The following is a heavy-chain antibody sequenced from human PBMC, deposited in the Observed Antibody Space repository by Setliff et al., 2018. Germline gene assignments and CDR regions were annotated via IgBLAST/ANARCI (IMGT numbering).Heavy chain of an antibody. CDR2: TDPEDGKT. D-gene: IGHD5-18*01. J-gene: IGHJ4*02. CDR1: GYTFTDDY. CDR3: AFRRGYIYGLDN. Sequence: GASVKVSCKASGYTFTDDYMYWVKQAPGKGLEWMGRTDPEDGKTVYAEKFQGRVIISADTSIDTVYLEIDSLRSEDTAVYYCAFRRGYIYGLDNWGQGTLVTVSS. V-gene: IGHV1-69-2*01.